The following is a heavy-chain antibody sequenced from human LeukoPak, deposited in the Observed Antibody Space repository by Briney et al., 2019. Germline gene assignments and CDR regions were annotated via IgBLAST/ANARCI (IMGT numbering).Heavy chain of an antibody. J-gene: IGHJ4*02. D-gene: IGHD3-16*01. Sequence: GGSLRLSCAASGFTSSSYAMSWVRQAPGKGLGWVSAISGTGGSTYYADSVKGRLTISRDNSKNTLYLQMNSLRAEDTAVYYCAKDQRLGELQYTNPPFDYWGQGTLVTVSS. V-gene: IGHV3-23*01. CDR1: GFTSSSYA. CDR3: AKDQRLGELQYTNPPFDY. CDR2: ISGTGGST.